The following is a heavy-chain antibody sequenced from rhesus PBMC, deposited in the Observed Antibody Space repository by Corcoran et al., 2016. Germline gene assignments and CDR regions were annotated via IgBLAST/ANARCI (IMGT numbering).Heavy chain of an antibody. D-gene: IGHD5-24*01. V-gene: IGHV5-2*01. J-gene: IGHJ4*01. CDR3: AKGEGTAGMGY. Sequence: VQLVQSGAEVKRPGESLKFSCNNSGYSFTSSWISWVRPMPGKGLEWMVSIDPSDSDTRYSPSFQGQVTISADKSISTAYLQWSSLKASDSATYYCAKGEGTAGMGYWGQGVLVTVSS. CDR2: IDPSDSDT. CDR1: GYSFTSSW.